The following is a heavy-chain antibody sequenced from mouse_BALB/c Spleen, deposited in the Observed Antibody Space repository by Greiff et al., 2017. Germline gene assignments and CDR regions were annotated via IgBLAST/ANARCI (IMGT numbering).Heavy chain of an antibody. D-gene: IGHD2-1*01. CDR2: ISDGGSYT. J-gene: IGHJ4*01. CDR3: ARPGKGDAMDY. CDR1: GFTFSDYY. V-gene: IGHV5-4*02. Sequence: EVKVVESGGGLVKPGGSLKLSCAASGFTFSDYYMYWVRQTPEKRLEWVATISDGGSYTYYPDSVKGRFTISRDNAKNNLYLQMSSLKSEDTAMYYCARPGKGDAMDYWGQGTSVTVSS.